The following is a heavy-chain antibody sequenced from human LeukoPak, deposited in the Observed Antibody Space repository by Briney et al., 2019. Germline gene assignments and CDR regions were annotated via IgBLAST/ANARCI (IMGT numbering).Heavy chain of an antibody. Sequence: GGSLRLSCAASGFTFSSYGMHWVRQAPGKGLEWVAVISYDGSNKYYADSVNGRFTISRDNSKNTLSLQMNSLRAEDTAVYYCAKSPSGRSRISRFDYWGKGILVTVSS. CDR1: GFTFSSYG. CDR2: ISYDGSNK. D-gene: IGHD1-26*01. J-gene: IGHJ4*02. V-gene: IGHV3-30*18. CDR3: AKSPSGRSRISRFDY.